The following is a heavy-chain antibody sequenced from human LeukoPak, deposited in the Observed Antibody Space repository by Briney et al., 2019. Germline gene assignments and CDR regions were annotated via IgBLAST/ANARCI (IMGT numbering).Heavy chain of an antibody. J-gene: IGHJ3*02. V-gene: IGHV3-23*01. CDR1: GFTFSSYA. CDR3: ARDERPKDYYDSSGPTTGAFDI. Sequence: GGSLRLSCAASGFTFSSYAMSWVRQAPGKGLEWVSAISGSGGSTYYADSVKGRFTISRDNSKNTLYLQMNSLRAEDTAVYYCARDERPKDYYDSSGPTTGAFDIWGQGTMVTVSS. D-gene: IGHD3-22*01. CDR2: ISGSGGST.